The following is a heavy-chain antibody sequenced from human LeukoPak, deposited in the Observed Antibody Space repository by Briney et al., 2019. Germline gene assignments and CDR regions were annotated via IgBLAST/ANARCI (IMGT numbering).Heavy chain of an antibody. J-gene: IGHJ4*02. D-gene: IGHD6-19*01. Sequence: SVKVSCKASGGTFSSYAISWVRQAPGQGLEWMGGIIPIFGTANYAQKFQGRVTITADESTSTAYMELSSLRSEDTAVYYCAREGRGWYSGGDYFDYWGQGTLVTVSS. CDR1: GGTFSSYA. CDR2: IIPIFGTA. V-gene: IGHV1-69*13. CDR3: AREGRGWYSGGDYFDY.